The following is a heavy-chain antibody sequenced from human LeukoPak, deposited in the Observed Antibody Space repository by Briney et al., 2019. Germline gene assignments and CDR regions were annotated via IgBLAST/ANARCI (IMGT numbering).Heavy chain of an antibody. V-gene: IGHV3-30*18. CDR3: AKDGKRRPTEGTDFDS. J-gene: IGHJ4*02. Sequence: GGSLRLSCAASGFTLSYYGMHWVRQAPGKGLEWVAVISYDGGKKYYADSVKGRFTISRDNSKSTLYLQMDSLRAEDTALYYCAKDGKRRPTEGTDFDSSGQGTLVIVSS. D-gene: IGHD5-24*01. CDR2: ISYDGGKK. CDR1: GFTLSYYG.